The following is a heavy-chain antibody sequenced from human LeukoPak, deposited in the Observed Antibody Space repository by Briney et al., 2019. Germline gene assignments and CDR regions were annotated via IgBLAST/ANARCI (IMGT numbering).Heavy chain of an antibody. CDR3: ARTRRSATAFWFDP. CDR2: INPNSGGT. CDR1: GYTFTGYY. D-gene: IGHD2-21*02. Sequence: GASVKVSCKASGYTFTGYYMHWVRQAPGQGLEWMGWINPNSGGTNYAQKFQGRVTMTRDTSISTAYVELSRLRSDDTAVYYCARTRRSATAFWFDPWGQGTLVTVSS. V-gene: IGHV1-2*02. J-gene: IGHJ5*02.